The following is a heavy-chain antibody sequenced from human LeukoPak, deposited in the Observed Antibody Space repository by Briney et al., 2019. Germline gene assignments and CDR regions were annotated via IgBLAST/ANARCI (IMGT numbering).Heavy chain of an antibody. Sequence: SETLSLTCTISGGSISSYYWSWIRQPAGKGLEWIGRLYTGESTNYNPSLKSRVTMSVDTSKNQFSLKLSSVTAADTAVYYCARDGQWLTSNWFDPWGQGTLVTVSS. CDR2: LYTGEST. CDR1: GGSISSYY. D-gene: IGHD6-19*01. V-gene: IGHV4-4*07. J-gene: IGHJ5*02. CDR3: ARDGQWLTSNWFDP.